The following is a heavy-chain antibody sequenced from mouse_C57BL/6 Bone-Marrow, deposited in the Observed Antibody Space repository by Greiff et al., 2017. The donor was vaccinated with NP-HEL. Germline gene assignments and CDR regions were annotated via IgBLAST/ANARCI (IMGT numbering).Heavy chain of an antibody. CDR3: ARRLYDSYFDY. CDR1: GYTFTDYY. Sequence: EVQLQQSGPELVKPGASVKISCKASGYTFTDYYMNWVKQSHGKSLEWIGDINPNNGGTSYNQKFKGKATLTVDKSSSTAYMELRSLTSEDSAVYYCARRLYDSYFDYWGQGTTLTVSS. CDR2: INPNNGGT. J-gene: IGHJ2*01. V-gene: IGHV1-26*01. D-gene: IGHD2-3*01.